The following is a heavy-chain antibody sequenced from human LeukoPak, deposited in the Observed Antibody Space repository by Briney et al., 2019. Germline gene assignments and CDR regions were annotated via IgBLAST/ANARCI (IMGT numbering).Heavy chain of an antibody. J-gene: IGHJ3*02. V-gene: IGHV3-7*03. CDR2: IKLDGTQK. Sequence: GGSLRLSCAASGFTFRNYWMSWIRQAPGRGLEWVANIKLDGTQKNYIQSVRGRFTISRDNARNFLYLQMNSLRAEDTAVYYCATRGALYDAFDIWGQGTMVTVSS. CDR3: ATRGALYDAFDI. CDR1: GFTFRNYW. D-gene: IGHD3-10*01.